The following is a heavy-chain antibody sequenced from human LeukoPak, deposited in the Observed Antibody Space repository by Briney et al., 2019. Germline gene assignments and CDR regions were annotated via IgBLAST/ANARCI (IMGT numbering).Heavy chain of an antibody. J-gene: IGHJ6*04. Sequence: GGSLRLSCAASGFTFSSYSMNWVRQAPGKGLEWVSAISSNRSNKYYADSVKGRFTISRDNAKNSLYLQMNSLRAEDTAVYYCARVLTMVLPGMHVWGKGTTLTVPS. CDR2: ISSNRSNK. CDR3: ARVLTMVLPGMHV. V-gene: IGHV3-21*01. D-gene: IGHD3-10*01. CDR1: GFTFSSYS.